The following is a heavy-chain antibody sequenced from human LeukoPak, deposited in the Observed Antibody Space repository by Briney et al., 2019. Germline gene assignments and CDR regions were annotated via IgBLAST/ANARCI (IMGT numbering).Heavy chain of an antibody. CDR2: ISSSSYI. J-gene: IGHJ4*02. V-gene: IGHV3-21*01. CDR3: AREAEGIAAAGVDY. CDR1: GFTFSSYS. Sequence: GGSLRLSCAASGFTFSSYSTNWVRQAPGKGLEWVSSISSSSYIYYADSVKGRFTISRDNAKNSLYLQMNSLRAEDTAVYYCAREAEGIAAAGVDYWGQGTLVTVSS. D-gene: IGHD6-13*01.